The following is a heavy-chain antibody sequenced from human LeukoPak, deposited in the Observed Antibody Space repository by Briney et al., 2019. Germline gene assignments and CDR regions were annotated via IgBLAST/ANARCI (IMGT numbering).Heavy chain of an antibody. V-gene: IGHV4-30-4*01. CDR2: IYYSGST. CDR3: ARSYCGGDSYSPHVDVFDI. J-gene: IGHJ3*02. Sequence: PSETLSLTCTVSGGSISGGDYYWSWIRQPPGKGLEWIGHIYYSGSTYYNPSLKSRVTISVDTSKNQFSLKLSSVTAADTAVYYCARSYCGGDSYSPHVDVFDIWGQGTMVTVSS. D-gene: IGHD2-21*02. CDR1: GGSISGGDYY.